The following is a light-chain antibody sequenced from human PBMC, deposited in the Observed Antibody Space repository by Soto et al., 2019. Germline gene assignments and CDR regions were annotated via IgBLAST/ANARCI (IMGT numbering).Light chain of an antibody. CDR2: EVS. V-gene: IGLV2-23*02. CDR1: NSDIGSYDL. CDR3: CSHAGTSALV. Sequence: QSVLTQPASVSGSPGQSITISCTGTNSDIGSYDLVSWYQQHPGKAPKLMIYEVSKRPSGLSNRFSGSKSGNTASLTISGLQAEDGADYYCCSHAGTSALVFGGGTQLTVL. J-gene: IGLJ2*01.